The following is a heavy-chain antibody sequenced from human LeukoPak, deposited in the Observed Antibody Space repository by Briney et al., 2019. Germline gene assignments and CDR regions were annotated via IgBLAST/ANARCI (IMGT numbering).Heavy chain of an antibody. D-gene: IGHD5-18*01. CDR1: GGSLSTHA. CDR3: ATGRVSDTTLVSWFDT. J-gene: IGHJ5*02. V-gene: IGHV1-69*05. CDR2: IILISPTA. Sequence: SVKVSCKASGGSLSTHAVSWVRQAPGQGLEWMGGIILISPTANYAQKFQDRVTITMDQYTTYMELSSLRSDDTAVYYCATGRVSDTTLVSWFDTWGQGTLVTVSS.